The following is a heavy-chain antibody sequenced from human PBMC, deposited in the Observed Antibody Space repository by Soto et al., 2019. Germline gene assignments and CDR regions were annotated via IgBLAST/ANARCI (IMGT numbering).Heavy chain of an antibody. Sequence: SETLSLTCAVYGGSFSGYYWSWIRQPPWKGLEWIGEINHSGSTNYNPSLKSRVTISVDTSKNQFSLKLSSVTAADTAVYYCARGWGYCTNGVCYASGYFDYWGQGTLVTVSS. CDR1: GGSFSGYY. CDR3: ARGWGYCTNGVCYASGYFDY. J-gene: IGHJ4*02. D-gene: IGHD2-8*01. CDR2: INHSGST. V-gene: IGHV4-34*01.